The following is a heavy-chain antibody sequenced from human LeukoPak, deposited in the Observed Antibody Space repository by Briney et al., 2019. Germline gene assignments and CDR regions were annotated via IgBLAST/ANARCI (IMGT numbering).Heavy chain of an antibody. D-gene: IGHD3-22*01. Sequence: GGSLRLSCAASGFTFSSYAMNWVRQAPGKGLEWVSTISNSGDRTYYADSVKGRFTISRDNSKNTLYLQMNSLRAEDTAVYYCARDFGYYDSSGYCDYWGQGTLVTVSS. J-gene: IGHJ4*02. CDR3: ARDFGYYDSSGYCDY. V-gene: IGHV3-23*01. CDR2: ISNSGDRT. CDR1: GFTFSSYA.